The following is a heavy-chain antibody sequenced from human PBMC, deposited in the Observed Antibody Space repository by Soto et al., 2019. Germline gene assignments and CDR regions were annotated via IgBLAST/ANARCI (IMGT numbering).Heavy chain of an antibody. Sequence: LRLSCAASGFTFSSYGMHWVRQAPCKGLEWVAVISYDGSNKYYADSVKGRFTISRDNSKNTLYLQMNSLRAEDTAVYYCAKDRYYYDSSGYYLDYWGQGTLVTVSS. D-gene: IGHD3-22*01. V-gene: IGHV3-30*18. J-gene: IGHJ4*02. CDR2: ISYDGSNK. CDR1: GFTFSSYG. CDR3: AKDRYYYDSSGYYLDY.